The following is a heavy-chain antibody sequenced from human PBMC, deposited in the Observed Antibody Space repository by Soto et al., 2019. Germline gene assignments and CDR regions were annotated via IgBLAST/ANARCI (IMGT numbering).Heavy chain of an antibody. CDR1: GDSISKSGHY. Sequence: PSETLSLTCTVSGDSISKSGHYWGWIRQPPGKALEWIGGIDYRGSTLYNPSLRSRITMSIDTSKKFFSLKLSSVTAADTAVYYCARDLGVYGHYYYYYGMDVWGQGTTVTVPS. J-gene: IGHJ6*02. D-gene: IGHD2-8*01. CDR2: IDYRGST. CDR3: ARDLGVYGHYYYYYGMDV. V-gene: IGHV4-39*02.